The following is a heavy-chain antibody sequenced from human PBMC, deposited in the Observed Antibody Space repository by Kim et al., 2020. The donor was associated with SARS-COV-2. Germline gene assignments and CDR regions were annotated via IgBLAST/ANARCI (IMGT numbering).Heavy chain of an antibody. D-gene: IGHD5-18*01. CDR2: ISYDGSNK. CDR3: AKGAGYSLGKWFDP. V-gene: IGHV3-30*18. J-gene: IGHJ5*02. Sequence: GGSLRLSCAASGFTFSSYGMHWVRQAPGKGLEWVAVISYDGSNKYYADSVKGRFTICRDNSKNTLYLQMNSLRAEDTAVYYCAKGAGYSLGKWFDPWGQGTLVTVSS. CDR1: GFTFSSYG.